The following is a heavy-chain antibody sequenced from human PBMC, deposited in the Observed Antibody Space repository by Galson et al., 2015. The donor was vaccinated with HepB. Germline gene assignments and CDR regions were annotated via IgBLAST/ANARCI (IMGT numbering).Heavy chain of an antibody. J-gene: IGHJ4*02. V-gene: IGHV2-70*11. Sequence: PALVKPTQTLTLTCTFSGFSLSTSGMCVSWIRQPPGKALEWLARIDWDDDKYYSTSLKTRLTISKDTAKNQVVLTMTNMDPVDTATYYCARVLWFGELLYFDYWGQGTLVTVSS. D-gene: IGHD3-10*01. CDR1: GFSLSTSGMC. CDR3: ARVLWFGELLYFDY. CDR2: IDWDDDK.